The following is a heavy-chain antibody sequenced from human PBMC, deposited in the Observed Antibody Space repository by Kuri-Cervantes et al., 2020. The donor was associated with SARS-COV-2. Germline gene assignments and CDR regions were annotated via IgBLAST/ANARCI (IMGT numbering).Heavy chain of an antibody. CDR3: ARHSGGGDDAFDI. CDR1: GGSISSGSYY. Sequence: SETLSLTCTVSGGSISSGSYYWSWIRQPAGKGLEWIGYIYTSGSTNYNPSLKSRVTISVDTSKNQFSLKLSSVTAADTAVYYCARHSGGGDDAFDIWGQGTMVTVSS. V-gene: IGHV4-61*09. J-gene: IGHJ3*02. D-gene: IGHD2-21*01. CDR2: IYTSGST.